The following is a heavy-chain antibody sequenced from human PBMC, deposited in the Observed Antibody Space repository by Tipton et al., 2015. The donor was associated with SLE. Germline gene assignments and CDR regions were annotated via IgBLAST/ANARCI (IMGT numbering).Heavy chain of an antibody. V-gene: IGHV1-46*01. Sequence: SCAASGFTFSSYAMHWVRQAPGKGLEWVGIINPSGGSTSYAQKFQGRVTMTRDTSTSTVYMELSSLRSEDTAVYYCARAANWGYFDYWGQGTLVTVSS. CDR2: INPSGGST. CDR1: GFTFSSYA. CDR3: ARAANWGYFDY. J-gene: IGHJ4*02. D-gene: IGHD7-27*01.